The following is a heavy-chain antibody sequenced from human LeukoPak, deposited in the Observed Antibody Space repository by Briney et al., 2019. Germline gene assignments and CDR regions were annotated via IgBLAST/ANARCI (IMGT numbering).Heavy chain of an antibody. V-gene: IGHV4-38-2*02. CDR2: IDHSGST. D-gene: IGHD2-2*01. J-gene: IGHJ6*03. Sequence: SETLSLTCTVSGYSISSGYYWGWIRQPPGMGLEWIGSIDHSGSTNDNPSLKSRVTVSVDTSKNQFSLKLSSVTAADTAVYYCARVPHCTSTSCYVGGYHMDVWGKGTTVTVSS. CDR1: GYSISSGYY. CDR3: ARVPHCTSTSCYVGGYHMDV.